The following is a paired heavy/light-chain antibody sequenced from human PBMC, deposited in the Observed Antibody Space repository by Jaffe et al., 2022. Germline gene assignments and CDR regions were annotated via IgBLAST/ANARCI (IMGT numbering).Heavy chain of an antibody. CDR3: TRHPGYNNNRYWFDP. D-gene: IGHD3-10*01. CDR1: GFTFSGSA. Sequence: EVQLVESGGGMVQPGGSLRLSCAASGFTFSGSAMHWVRQASGKGLEWVGRTRRIGYTYATVYAESVKGRFIISRDDLKNTAYLQMNSLKPEDTAVYYCTRHPGYNNNRYWFDPWGQGTLVTVSS. J-gene: IGHJ5*02. CDR2: TRRIGYTYAT. V-gene: IGHV3-73*02.
Light chain of an antibody. Sequence: SYVLTQPSSVSVAPGQTARVTCGENNIGSRSVHWYQQKPGQAPVVVVYDDSDRPSGIPERFSGSNSGNTATLTISRVEAGDEADYYCQVWDSNTDQYVFGTGTKVTVL. CDR3: QVWDSNTDQYV. J-gene: IGLJ1*01. CDR2: DDS. V-gene: IGLV3-21*02. CDR1: NIGSRS.